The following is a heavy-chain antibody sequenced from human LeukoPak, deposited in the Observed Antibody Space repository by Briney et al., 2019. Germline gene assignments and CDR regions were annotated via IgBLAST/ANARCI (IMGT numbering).Heavy chain of an antibody. J-gene: IGHJ4*02. D-gene: IGHD5-18*01. CDR3: ATRGYSYGPVDY. CDR2: ISYDGSNK. Sequence: PGGSLRLSCAASGFTFSSYGMHWVRQAPGKGLEWVAVISYDGSNKYYADSVKGRFTISRDNSKNTLYLQMNSLRAEDTAVYYCATRGYSYGPVDYWGRGTLVTVSS. V-gene: IGHV3-30*03. CDR1: GFTFSSYG.